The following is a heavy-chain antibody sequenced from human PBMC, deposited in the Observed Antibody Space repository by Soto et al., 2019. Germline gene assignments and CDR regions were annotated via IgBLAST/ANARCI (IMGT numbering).Heavy chain of an antibody. Sequence: GGSLRPSCAASGFTFSSYAMSWVRQAPGKGLEWVSAISGSGGSTYYADSVKGRFTISRDNSKNTLYLQMNSLRAEDTAVYYCAKVGSFRKYDFWSDWGQGTLVTVSS. CDR3: AKVGSFRKYDFWSD. CDR1: GFTFSSYA. J-gene: IGHJ4*02. CDR2: ISGSGGST. V-gene: IGHV3-23*01. D-gene: IGHD3-3*01.